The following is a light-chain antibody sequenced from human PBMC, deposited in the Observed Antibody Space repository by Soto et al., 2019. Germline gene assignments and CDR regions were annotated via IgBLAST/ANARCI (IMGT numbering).Light chain of an antibody. CDR1: QSINIY. J-gene: IGKJ2*01. CDR3: QPYSRYSA. Sequence: DIQGTQSPATLSASVGDRVTITCRASQSINIYLAWYRQKPGKAPELLIYQASILEPGVPSRFSGRGSGTAFNLTISSLQREDFATYYCQPYSRYSAFGQGTKVYLK. V-gene: IGKV1-5*03. CDR2: QAS.